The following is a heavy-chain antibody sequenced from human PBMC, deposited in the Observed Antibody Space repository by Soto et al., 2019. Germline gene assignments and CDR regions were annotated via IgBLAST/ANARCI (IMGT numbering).Heavy chain of an antibody. Sequence: GGSLRLSCAASGFTFSSYGMHWVRQAPGKGLEWVAVIWYDGSNKYYADSVKGRFTISRDNSKNTLYLQMNSLRAEDTAVYYCARVHVRRIGGYYFDYWGQGTLVTVSS. V-gene: IGHV3-33*01. D-gene: IGHD3-10*02. J-gene: IGHJ4*02. CDR2: IWYDGSNK. CDR3: ARVHVRRIGGYYFDY. CDR1: GFTFSSYG.